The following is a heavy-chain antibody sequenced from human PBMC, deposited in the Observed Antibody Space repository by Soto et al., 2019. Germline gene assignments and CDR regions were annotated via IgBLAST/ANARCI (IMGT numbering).Heavy chain of an antibody. J-gene: IGHJ4*02. CDR1: GFTFSSYG. D-gene: IGHD5-18*01. V-gene: IGHV3-30*18. Sequence: QVQLVESGGGVVQPGRSLRLSCAASGFTFSSYGMHWVRQAPGKGLEWVAVISYDGSNKYYADSVKGRFTISRDNSKNTLYLQINSLRAEDTAVYYCAKEGQLWTYYFDYWGQGTLVTVSS. CDR2: ISYDGSNK. CDR3: AKEGQLWTYYFDY.